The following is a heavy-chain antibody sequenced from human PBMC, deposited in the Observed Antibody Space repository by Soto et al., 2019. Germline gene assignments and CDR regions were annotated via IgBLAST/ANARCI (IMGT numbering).Heavy chain of an antibody. CDR2: INPSGGST. J-gene: IGHJ3*02. V-gene: IGHV1-46*03. CDR1: GYTFTSYY. Sequence: GASVKVSCKASGYTFTSYYMHWVRQAPGQGLEWMGIINPSGGSTSYAQKFQGRVTMTRDTSTSTVYMELSSLRSEDTAVYYCARPTIAVAGPDSFDIWGQGTLGT. D-gene: IGHD6-19*01. CDR3: ARPTIAVAGPDSFDI.